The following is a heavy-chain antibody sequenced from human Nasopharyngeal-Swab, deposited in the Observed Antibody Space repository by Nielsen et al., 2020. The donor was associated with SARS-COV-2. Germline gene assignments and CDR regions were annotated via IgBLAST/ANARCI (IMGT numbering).Heavy chain of an antibody. Sequence: GESLKISCAASGFIVSSNYMTLVRQAPGKGLEWGSIIYVSGNPYYADSVKGRFTISRDSSKNTVYLQMNSLRAEDTAVYYCATEDPAQKGVDYWGQGTLVTVSS. V-gene: IGHV3-53*01. J-gene: IGHJ4*02. CDR3: ATEDPAQKGVDY. CDR1: GFIVSSNY. CDR2: IYVSGNP.